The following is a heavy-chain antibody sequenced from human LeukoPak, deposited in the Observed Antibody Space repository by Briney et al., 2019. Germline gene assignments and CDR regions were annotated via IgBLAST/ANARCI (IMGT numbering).Heavy chain of an antibody. CDR3: AKDYYGSETSSCGMDV. V-gene: IGHV3-30*18. J-gene: IGHJ6*02. CDR2: ISNDGSRK. Sequence: GSLLLSCAASGFAFISYGMHWVRQAPGTGLEWVSMISNDGSRKYYADSVKGRFTISRDNSKNTLYLQMNSLETEDTAAYYCAKDYYGSETSSCGMDVWGQGTTVTVSS. D-gene: IGHD3-10*01. CDR1: GFAFISYG.